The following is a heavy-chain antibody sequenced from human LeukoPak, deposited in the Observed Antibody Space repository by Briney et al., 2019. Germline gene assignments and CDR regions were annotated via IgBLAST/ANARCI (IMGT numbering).Heavy chain of an antibody. Sequence: PGGSLRLSCAASGFIFSSYWMTWVRQAPGKGLEWVANIKQDGSEKYYVDSAKGRFTISRDNAKNALYLQMNSLRAEDTAVYYCARARYCSGGTCRKWDYWGQGTLVTVPS. D-gene: IGHD2-15*01. CDR2: IKQDGSEK. V-gene: IGHV3-7*04. CDR3: ARARYCSGGTCRKWDY. CDR1: GFIFSSYW. J-gene: IGHJ4*02.